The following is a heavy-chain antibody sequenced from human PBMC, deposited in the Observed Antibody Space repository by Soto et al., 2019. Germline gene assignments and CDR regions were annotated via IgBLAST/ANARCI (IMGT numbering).Heavy chain of an antibody. J-gene: IGHJ4*01. CDR3: ARSQGRSSDI. V-gene: IGHV3-7*01. CDR2: LSHDGREF. CDR1: GFTFSSYA. Sequence: GGSLRLSCAASGFTFSSYAMSWVRQAPGKGLEWVASLSHDGREFFYVNSVKGRFTVSRENVNNSLYLQMNNVRAEDTALYYCARSQGRSSDIWGQGNPGHRLL. D-gene: IGHD3-9*01.